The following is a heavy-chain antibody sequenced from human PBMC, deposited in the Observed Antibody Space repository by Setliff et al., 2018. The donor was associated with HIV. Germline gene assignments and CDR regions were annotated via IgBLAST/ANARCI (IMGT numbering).Heavy chain of an antibody. CDR3: ARSRDARGWYFDL. CDR2: INHSDFT. Sequence: PSETLSLTCAVYGGSFSGFDWNWSWIRQPPGKGLEWIGEINHSDFTNYNPSLKGRITISVDTSKNQFSLKVSSVTAADAAVYYCARSRDARGWYFDLWGRGTLVTVSS. D-gene: IGHD6-6*01. CDR1: GGSFSGFD. V-gene: IGHV4-34*01. J-gene: IGHJ2*01.